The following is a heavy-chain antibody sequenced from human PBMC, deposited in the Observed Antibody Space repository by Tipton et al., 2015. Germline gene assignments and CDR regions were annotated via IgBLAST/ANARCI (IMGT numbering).Heavy chain of an antibody. CDR3: VRDLEGH. Sequence: GSLRLSCSASGSTFNYSSMNWVRQAPGKGLEWVSSISGSSLYKSYRDSVKGRFTISRDNAKSSLFLQMNNLTTEDTAVYYCVRDLEGHWGQGSLVTVSS. D-gene: IGHD1-1*01. CDR2: ISGSSLYK. CDR1: GSTFNYSS. J-gene: IGHJ4*02. V-gene: IGHV3-21*01.